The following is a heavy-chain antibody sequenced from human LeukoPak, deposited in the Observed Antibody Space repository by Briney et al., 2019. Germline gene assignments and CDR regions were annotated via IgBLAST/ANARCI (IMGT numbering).Heavy chain of an antibody. CDR3: ARPDEDRGYSYGYNY. CDR2: FIPIFGTA. J-gene: IGHJ4*02. CDR1: GGTFSSYA. D-gene: IGHD5-18*01. V-gene: IGHV1-69*01. Sequence: SVKVSCKASGGTFSSYAISWVRQAPGQGLEWMGGFIPIFGTANYAQKFQGRVTITADESTSTAYMELSSLRSEDTAVYYCARPDEDRGYSYGYNYWGQGTLVTVSS.